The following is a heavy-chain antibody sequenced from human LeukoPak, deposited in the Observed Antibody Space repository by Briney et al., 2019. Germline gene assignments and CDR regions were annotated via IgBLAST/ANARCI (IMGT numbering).Heavy chain of an antibody. D-gene: IGHD3-3*01. V-gene: IGHV3-11*01. CDR3: ASGPLVTEWSYYYYGMDV. Sequence: PGGSLRLSCAASGFTFSDYYMSWIRQAPGKGLEWVSYISSSGSTIYYADSVKGRFTISRDNAKNSLYLQMNSLRAEDTAVYYCASGPLVTEWSYYYYGMDVWGQGTTVTVSS. CDR1: GFTFSDYY. J-gene: IGHJ6*02. CDR2: ISSSGSTI.